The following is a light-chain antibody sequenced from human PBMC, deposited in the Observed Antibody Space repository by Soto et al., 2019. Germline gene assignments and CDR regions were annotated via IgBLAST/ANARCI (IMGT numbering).Light chain of an antibody. CDR3: QQGFSRPRT. CDR2: TTS. CDR1: QSIRSD. J-gene: IGKJ1*01. V-gene: IGKV1-39*01. Sequence: DIQMTQSPSTLSASVGDRVIITCRASQSIRSDLNWYQQRPGKAPKLLIYTTSNLESDVPSRFSGSGSGTDFTLTINNLQPGDFATYICQQGFSRPRTFGQGTNVESK.